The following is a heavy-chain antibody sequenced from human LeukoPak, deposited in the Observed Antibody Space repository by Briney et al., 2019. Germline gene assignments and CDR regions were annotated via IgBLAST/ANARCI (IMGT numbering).Heavy chain of an antibody. V-gene: IGHV4-34*01. CDR2: INHSGST. D-gene: IGHD3-10*01. J-gene: IGHJ6*02. Sequence: KASETLSLTCAVYGGSFSGYYWSWIRQPPGKGLEWIGEINHSGSTNYNPSLKSRVTISVDTSKNQFSLKLSSVTAADTAVYYCARGNSYGSGSYYNVYYYYYGMDVWGQGTTVTVSS. CDR3: ARGNSYGSGSYYNVYYYYYGMDV. CDR1: GGSFSGYY.